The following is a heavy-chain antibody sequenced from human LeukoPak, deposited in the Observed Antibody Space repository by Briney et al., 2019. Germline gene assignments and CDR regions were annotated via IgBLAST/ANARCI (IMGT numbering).Heavy chain of an antibody. CDR3: ARWNGYYYYYYYYMDV. V-gene: IGHV3-66*02. CDR1: GFTVSGNY. CDR2: IYSGGST. J-gene: IGHJ6*03. D-gene: IGHD3-3*01. Sequence: PGGSLRLSCAASGFTVSGNYMSWVRQAPGKGLEWVSVIYSGGSTYYADSVKGRFTISRDNSKNTLYLQMNSLRAEDTAVYYCARWNGYYYYYYYYMDVWGKGTTVTVSS.